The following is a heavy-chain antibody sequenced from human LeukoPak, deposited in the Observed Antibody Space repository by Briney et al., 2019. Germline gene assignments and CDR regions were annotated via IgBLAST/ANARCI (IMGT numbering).Heavy chain of an antibody. V-gene: IGHV3-23*01. CDR1: GFTFSNYA. Sequence: GGSLRLSCAASGFTFSNYAMTWVRQAPGKGLEWVSVISGSGDSTYYADSVRGRFTKSRDNSKNTLNQQMNTLRAEDTAIYYCAKGRGSTWNDVFDYWGQGTLVTVSS. CDR2: ISGSGDST. J-gene: IGHJ4*02. CDR3: AKGRGSTWNDVFDY. D-gene: IGHD1-1*01.